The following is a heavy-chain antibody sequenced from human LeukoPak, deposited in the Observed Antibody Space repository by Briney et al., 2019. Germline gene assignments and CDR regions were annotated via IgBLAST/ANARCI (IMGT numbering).Heavy chain of an antibody. CDR2: IGTGGHT. Sequence: PGGSLRLSCSASGFTFSNYDMHWVRQEKGKGLEWVSSIGTGGHTYYAPSVKGRFTISRENAKNSLYLQMNSLRGGDTAIYYCTRGGLEAPCDVWGQGTMVAVSS. CDR3: TRGGLEAPCDV. J-gene: IGHJ3*01. CDR1: GFTFSNYD. V-gene: IGHV3-13*01. D-gene: IGHD5-24*01.